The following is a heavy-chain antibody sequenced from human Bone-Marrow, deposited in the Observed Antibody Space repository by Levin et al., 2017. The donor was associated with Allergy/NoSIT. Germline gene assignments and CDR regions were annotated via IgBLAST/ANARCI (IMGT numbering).Heavy chain of an antibody. CDR2: ISNDGST. V-gene: IGHV4-59*01. D-gene: IGHD3-10*01. Sequence: ASETLSLTCTVSGDSITNSYWSWIRQPPGKRLEWIGYISNDGSTNYNPSLRSRVTMSADTSRNQFSLKLSSVTAADQAVYYCARPGMVRGLIPLPYWYFDLWGRGTLVIVSS. CDR3: ARPGMVRGLIPLPYWYFDL. CDR1: GDSITNSY. J-gene: IGHJ2*01.